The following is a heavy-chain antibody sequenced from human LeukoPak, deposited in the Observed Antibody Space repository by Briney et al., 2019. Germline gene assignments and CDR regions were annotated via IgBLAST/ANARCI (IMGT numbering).Heavy chain of an antibody. CDR3: ARESRTIFGVVIIPSDY. CDR1: GYSISSGYY. D-gene: IGHD3-3*01. Sequence: SETLSLTCTVSGYSISSGYYWGWIRQPPGKGLEWIGSIYHSGSTYYNPSLKSRVTISVDTSKNQLSLKLSSVTAADTAVYYCARESRTIFGVVIIPSDYWGQGTLVTVSS. J-gene: IGHJ4*02. CDR2: IYHSGST. V-gene: IGHV4-38-2*02.